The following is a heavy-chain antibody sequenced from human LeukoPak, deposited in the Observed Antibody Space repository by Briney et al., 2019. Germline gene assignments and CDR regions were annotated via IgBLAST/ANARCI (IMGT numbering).Heavy chain of an antibody. J-gene: IGHJ4*02. D-gene: IGHD4-17*01. Sequence: PSETLSLTCTVSGGSISNYYWSWIRQPSGKGLEWIGYIYYSGNTNYNPSLKSRVTISVDTSKNQFSLKLSSVTAADTAVYYCARVDYGDLGYFDYWGQGTPVTVSS. CDR1: GGSISNYY. CDR2: IYYSGNT. CDR3: ARVDYGDLGYFDY. V-gene: IGHV4-59*01.